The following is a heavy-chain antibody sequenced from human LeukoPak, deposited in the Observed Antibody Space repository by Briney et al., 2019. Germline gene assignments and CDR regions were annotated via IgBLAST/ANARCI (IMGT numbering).Heavy chain of an antibody. J-gene: IGHJ5*02. Sequence: SETLSLTCAVYGGSFSGYYWSWLRQPPGKGLEWIGEINHSGSTNYNPSLTSRVTISVDTSKNQFSLKLSSVTAADTAVYYCARGVTIFLNSSGWNRWFDPWGQGTLVTVSS. D-gene: IGHD6-19*01. CDR3: ARGVTIFLNSSGWNRWFDP. CDR1: GGSFSGYY. CDR2: INHSGST. V-gene: IGHV4-34*01.